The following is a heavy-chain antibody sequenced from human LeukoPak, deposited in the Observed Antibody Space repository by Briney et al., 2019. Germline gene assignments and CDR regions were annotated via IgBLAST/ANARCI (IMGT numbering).Heavy chain of an antibody. CDR1: GFSFSDYY. V-gene: IGHV3-11*06. CDR3: ARSGTTSLFDY. CDR2: ISSTSTYT. J-gene: IGHJ4*02. Sequence: GGSLRLSCAASGFSFSDYYMSWIRQAPGKGLEWVSYISSTSTYTSHADSVKGRFTISRDNAKNSLYLQMNSLRAEDTAVYYCARSGTTSLFDYWGQGTLVTVSS. D-gene: IGHD1-14*01.